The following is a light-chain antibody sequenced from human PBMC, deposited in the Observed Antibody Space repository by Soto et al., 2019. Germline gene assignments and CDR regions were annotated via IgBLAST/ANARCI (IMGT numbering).Light chain of an antibody. J-gene: IGLJ1*01. CDR3: SSYTSRSTLV. CDR1: SRDVGGYNY. Sequence: QSALTQPASVSGSPGQSITISCTGTSRDVGGYNYVSWHQQHPGKAPKVIITEVSNRPSGVSNRFSGSKSGNTASLTISGLQAEDEADYYCSSYTSRSTLVFGTGTKLTVL. CDR2: EVS. V-gene: IGLV2-14*01.